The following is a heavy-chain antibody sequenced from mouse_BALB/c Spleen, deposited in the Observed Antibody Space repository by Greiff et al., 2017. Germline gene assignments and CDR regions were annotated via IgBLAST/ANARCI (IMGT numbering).Heavy chain of an antibody. J-gene: IGHJ1*01. D-gene: IGHD3-3*01. Sequence: EVQLVESGGGLVKPGGSLKLSCAASGFTFSSYAMSWVRQTPEKRLEWVASISSGGSTYYPDSVKGRFTISRDNARSILYLQMSSLRSEDTAMYYCARGGTDWYFDVWGAGTTVTVSS. V-gene: IGHV5-6-5*01. CDR2: ISSGGST. CDR3: ARGGTDWYFDV. CDR1: GFTFSSYA.